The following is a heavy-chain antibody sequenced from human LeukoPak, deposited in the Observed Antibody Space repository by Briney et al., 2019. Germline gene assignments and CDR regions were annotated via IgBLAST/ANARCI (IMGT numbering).Heavy chain of an antibody. V-gene: IGHV3-48*04. CDR1: GFTFSSYV. CDR2: ISSSSSTI. Sequence: GGSLRLSCAASGFTFSSYVMHWVRQAPGKGLEWVSYISSSSSTIYHADSVKGRFAISRDNAKNSLYLQMNSLRAEDTAFYYCARDEHYDTSRFDYWGQGTLVTVSS. J-gene: IGHJ4*02. D-gene: IGHD3-22*01. CDR3: ARDEHYDTSRFDY.